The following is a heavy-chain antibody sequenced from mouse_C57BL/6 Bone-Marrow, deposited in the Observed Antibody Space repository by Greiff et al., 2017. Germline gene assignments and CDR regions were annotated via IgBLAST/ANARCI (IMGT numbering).Heavy chain of an antibody. D-gene: IGHD2-3*01. CDR2: ISSGGSYT. Sequence: DVKLQESGGDLVKPGGSLKLSCAASGFTFSSYGMSWVRQTPDKRLEWVATISSGGSYTYYPDSVKGRFTISRDNAKNTLYLQMSSLKSEDTAMYYCARRRWLLQFAYWGQGTLVTVSA. J-gene: IGHJ3*01. CDR1: GFTFSSYG. V-gene: IGHV5-6*02. CDR3: ARRRWLLQFAY.